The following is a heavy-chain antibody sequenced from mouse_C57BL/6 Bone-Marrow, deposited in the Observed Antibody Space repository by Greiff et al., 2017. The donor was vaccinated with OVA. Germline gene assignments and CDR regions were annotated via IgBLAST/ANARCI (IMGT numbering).Heavy chain of an antibody. D-gene: IGHD1-2*01. CDR1: GYTFTSYW. J-gene: IGHJ4*01. V-gene: IGHV1-61*01. CDR3: ARRLRLRAMHY. CDR2: IYPSDSET. Sequence: QVQLQQPGAELVRPGSSVKLSCKASGYTFTSYWMDWVKQRPGQGLEWIGNIYPSDSETHYNQKFKDKATLTVDKSSSTAYMQLSSLTSEDSAVYYCARRLRLRAMHYWGQGTSVTVSS.